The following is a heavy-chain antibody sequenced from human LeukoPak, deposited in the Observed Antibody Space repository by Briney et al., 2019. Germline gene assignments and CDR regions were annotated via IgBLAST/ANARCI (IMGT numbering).Heavy chain of an antibody. CDR2: IYYSGST. Sequence: SETLSLTCTVSGGSISSGGYYWSWIRQHPGKGLEWIGYIYYSGSTSYNPSLKSRVIISVDTSKNQFSLKLSSVTAADTAVYYCARARLLSTYFDYWGQGTLVTVSS. V-gene: IGHV4-31*03. J-gene: IGHJ4*02. CDR3: ARARLLSTYFDY. D-gene: IGHD2-21*02. CDR1: GGSISSGGYY.